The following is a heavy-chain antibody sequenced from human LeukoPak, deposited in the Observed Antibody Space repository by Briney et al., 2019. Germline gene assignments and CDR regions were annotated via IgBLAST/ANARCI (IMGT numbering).Heavy chain of an antibody. D-gene: IGHD6-19*01. CDR1: GGSISSGGYY. CDR2: IYYSGST. Sequence: SETLSLTCTVSGGSISSGGYYWSWIRQHPGKGLEWVGYIYYSGSTYYNPSLKSRVTISVDTSKNQFSLKLSSVTAADTAVYYCARVLAGYFDYWGQGTLVTVSS. J-gene: IGHJ4*02. CDR3: ARVLAGYFDY. V-gene: IGHV4-31*03.